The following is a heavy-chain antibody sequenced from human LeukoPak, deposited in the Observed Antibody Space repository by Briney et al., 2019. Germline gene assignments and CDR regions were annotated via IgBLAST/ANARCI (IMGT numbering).Heavy chain of an antibody. J-gene: IGHJ3*02. CDR1: GFTVSSNY. CDR2: IYSVGTT. D-gene: IGHD3-10*01. V-gene: IGHV3-53*01. Sequence: GGSLRLSCAASGFTVSSNYMSWVRQAPEKGLEWVSVIYSVGTTYYADSVKGRFTISRDNSKNTLYLQMNSLRAEDTAVYYCARPPGRTGAFDIWGQGTMVTVSS. CDR3: ARPPGRTGAFDI.